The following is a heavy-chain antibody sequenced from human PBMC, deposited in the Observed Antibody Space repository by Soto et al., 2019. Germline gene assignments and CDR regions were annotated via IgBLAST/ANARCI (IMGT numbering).Heavy chain of an antibody. Sequence: DVQLVESGGGLIQPGRSRRLSCAAFGLTISGKKYVAWFGQPQGKGLEWVSALYDVDGSFYADSVTGRFTTSSDSSKTTVYLQMNDLRPDDTAVYYCATWHEREHAFDVWGQGTTVTISS. CDR3: ATWHEREHAFDV. D-gene: IGHD1-1*01. J-gene: IGHJ3*01. CDR1: GLTISGKKY. CDR2: LYDVDGS. V-gene: IGHV3-53*01.